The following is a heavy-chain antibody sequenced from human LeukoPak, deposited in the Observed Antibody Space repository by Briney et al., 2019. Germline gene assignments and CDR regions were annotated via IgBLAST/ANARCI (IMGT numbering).Heavy chain of an antibody. CDR3: ARHVDTAMVYYFDY. V-gene: IGHV3-21*01. J-gene: IGHJ4*02. D-gene: IGHD5-18*01. CDR2: ISSSSSYI. Sequence: PGGSLRLSCAASGFTFSSCSMNWVRQAPGKGLEWVSSISSSSSYIYYADSVKGRFTISRDNAKNSLYLQMNSLRAEDTAVYYCARHVDTAMVYYFDYWGQGTLVTVSS. CDR1: GFTFSSCS.